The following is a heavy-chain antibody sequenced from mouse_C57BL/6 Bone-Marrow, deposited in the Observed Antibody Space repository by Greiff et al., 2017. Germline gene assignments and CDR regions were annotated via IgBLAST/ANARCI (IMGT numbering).Heavy chain of an antibody. CDR2: INPYNGGT. CDR3: ARPFTTVVEWYFDV. Sequence: EVQVVESGPVLVKPGASVKMSCKASGYTFTDYYMNWVKQSHGKSLEWIGVINPYNGGTSYNQKFKGKATLTVDKSSSTAYMELNSLTSEDSAVYYCARPFTTVVEWYFDVWGTGTTVTVSS. CDR1: GYTFTDYY. J-gene: IGHJ1*03. D-gene: IGHD1-1*01. V-gene: IGHV1-19*01.